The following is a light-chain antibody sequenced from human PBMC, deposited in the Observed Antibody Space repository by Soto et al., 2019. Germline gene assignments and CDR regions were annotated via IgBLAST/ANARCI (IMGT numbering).Light chain of an antibody. Sequence: QSVLTQPPSASGTPGQRVTISCSGSSSNIGSNSVNWYQQVPGTAPKLLIYSTNQRPSGVPDRFSGSKSDTSASLAISGLQSEDEAGYYCAAWDDSLNGEVVFGGGTKVTVL. CDR2: STN. V-gene: IGLV1-44*01. CDR3: AAWDDSLNGEVV. J-gene: IGLJ2*01. CDR1: SSNIGSNS.